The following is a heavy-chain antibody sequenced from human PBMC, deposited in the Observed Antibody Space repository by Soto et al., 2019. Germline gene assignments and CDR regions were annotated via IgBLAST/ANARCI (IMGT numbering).Heavy chain of an antibody. CDR1: GGSFSGYY. D-gene: IGHD1-1*01. Sequence: SETLSLTCAVYGGSFSGYYWSWVRQPPGKGLEWIGEINHSGSTNYNPSLKSRVTISVDTSKNQFSLKLSSVTAADTAVYYCASIRGTDAFDIWGQGTMVTV. V-gene: IGHV4-34*01. CDR2: INHSGST. J-gene: IGHJ3*02. CDR3: ASIRGTDAFDI.